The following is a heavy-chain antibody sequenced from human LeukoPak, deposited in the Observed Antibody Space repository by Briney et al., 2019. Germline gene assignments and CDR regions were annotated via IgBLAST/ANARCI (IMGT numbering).Heavy chain of an antibody. Sequence: PGGSLRLSCAASGFTFSSYGMHWVRQAPGKGLEWVAFIRYDGSNKYYADSVKGRFTISGDNSKNTLYLQMNSLRAGDTAVYYCAKQGRIAASKAYVDDAFDIWGQGTMVTVSS. CDR3: AKQGRIAASKAYVDDAFDI. V-gene: IGHV3-30*02. J-gene: IGHJ3*02. CDR1: GFTFSSYG. CDR2: IRYDGSNK. D-gene: IGHD6-25*01.